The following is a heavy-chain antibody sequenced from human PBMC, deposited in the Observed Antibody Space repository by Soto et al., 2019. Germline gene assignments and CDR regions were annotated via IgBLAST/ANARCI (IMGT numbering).Heavy chain of an antibody. D-gene: IGHD4-17*01. CDR3: ARGGNDYGAFDI. J-gene: IGHJ3*02. Sequence: ESGGGVVQPGRSLRLSCAASGFTFSSYGMHWVRQAPGKGLEWVAVIWYDGSNKYYADSVKGRFTISRDNSKNTLYLQMNSLRAEDTAVYYCARGGNDYGAFDIWGQGTMVTVSS. CDR2: IWYDGSNK. CDR1: GFTFSSYG. V-gene: IGHV3-33*01.